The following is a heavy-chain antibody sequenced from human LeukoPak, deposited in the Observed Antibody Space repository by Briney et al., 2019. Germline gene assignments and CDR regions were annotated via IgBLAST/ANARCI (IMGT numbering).Heavy chain of an antibody. CDR2: ISWNSGSI. V-gene: IGHV3-9*01. J-gene: IGHJ4*02. CDR3: AKDGSGGSGTYYTD. D-gene: IGHD3-10*01. Sequence: GRSLRLSCAASGFTFDDYAMHWVRQAPGKGLEWVSGISWNSGSIGYADSVKGRFTISRDNAKNSLYLQMNSLRPEDTAFYYRAKDGSGGSGTYYTDWGQGTLVTVSS. CDR1: GFTFDDYA.